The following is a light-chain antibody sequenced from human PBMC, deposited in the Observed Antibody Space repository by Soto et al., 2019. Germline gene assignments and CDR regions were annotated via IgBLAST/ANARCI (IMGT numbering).Light chain of an antibody. J-gene: IGKJ1*01. CDR1: QSVSSN. Sequence: EIVLTQSPAALSVYPGERATLSCRASQSVSSNLAWYQQKPGQPPRLLIYGASTRATGIPARFSGSGSGTEFTLTISSLQSEDFAVYYCQQYNNWPPSTFGQGTKVDIK. CDR3: QQYNNWPPST. V-gene: IGKV3-15*01. CDR2: GAS.